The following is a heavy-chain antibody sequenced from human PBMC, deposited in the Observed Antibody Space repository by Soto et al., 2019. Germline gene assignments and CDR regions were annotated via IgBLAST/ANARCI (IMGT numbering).Heavy chain of an antibody. CDR2: INHSGST. V-gene: IGHV4-34*01. Sequence: SETLSLTCAIYGASFSDYSWSWIRQPPGKGLEWIGEINHSGSTNYNPSLKSRVTISVDTSKNQFSLKLSSVTAADTAVYYCARGRLNYGMDVWGQGTTVTVSS. D-gene: IGHD3-22*01. J-gene: IGHJ6*02. CDR1: GASFSDYS. CDR3: ARGRLNYGMDV.